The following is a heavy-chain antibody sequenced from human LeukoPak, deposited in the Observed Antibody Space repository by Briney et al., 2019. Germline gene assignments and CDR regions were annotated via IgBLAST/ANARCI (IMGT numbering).Heavy chain of an antibody. J-gene: IGHJ5*02. V-gene: IGHV3-23*01. Sequence: GGSLRLSCSASGFTFSSFAMSWVRQAPGKGLEWVSGISGSGGSTYYADSMKGRFTISRDNSKNTLYLQINSLRAEDTAVYYCAKDFSVGVTMIRGPFDPWGQGTLVTVSS. CDR2: ISGSGGST. CDR1: GFTFSSFA. D-gene: IGHD3-10*01. CDR3: AKDFSVGVTMIRGPFDP.